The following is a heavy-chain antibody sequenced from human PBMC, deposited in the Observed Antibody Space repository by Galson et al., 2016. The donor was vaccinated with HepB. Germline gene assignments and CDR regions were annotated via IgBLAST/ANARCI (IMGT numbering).Heavy chain of an antibody. CDR3: ATDLSQITRAGKYYYGLDV. V-gene: IGHV1-24*01. J-gene: IGHJ6*04. CDR1: GYTLPELA. Sequence: SVKVSCKVSGYTLPELAIHWVRQAPGKGLEWMGGFNPEDGERISAQRFQGRLTMTEDSSTDTAFMGLSGLGSDDTAVYFCATDLSQITRAGKYYYGLDVWGKGTAVTVSP. D-gene: IGHD1-14*01. CDR2: FNPEDGER.